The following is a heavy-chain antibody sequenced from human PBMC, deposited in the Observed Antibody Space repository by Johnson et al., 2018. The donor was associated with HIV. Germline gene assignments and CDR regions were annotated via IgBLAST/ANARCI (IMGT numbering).Heavy chain of an antibody. V-gene: IGHV3-53*01. CDR2: IYSGGST. J-gene: IGHJ3*02. CDR3: ARGTPWDAFDI. Sequence: VQLVESGGGLIQPGGSLRLSCAASGFTVSSNYMSWVRQAPGKGLEWVSVIYSGGSTYYADSVKGRFTISRDNAKNSLYLQMNSLRAEDTAVYYCARGTPWDAFDIWGQGTMVTVSS. CDR1: GFTVSSNY.